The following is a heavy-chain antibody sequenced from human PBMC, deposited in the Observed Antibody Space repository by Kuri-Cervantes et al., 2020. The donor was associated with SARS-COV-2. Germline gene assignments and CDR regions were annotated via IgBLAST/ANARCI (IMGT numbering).Heavy chain of an antibody. Sequence: GGSLRLSCAASGFTFSSYAMHWVRQAPGKGLEWVAVISFDGSIKVYADTVKGRFTISRDNSKNTLNLQMSSLTTEDTAVYYCARDQVVEWRDYYYYMDVWGKGTTVTVSS. V-gene: IGHV3-30-3*01. CDR2: ISFDGSIK. CDR1: GFTFSSYA. CDR3: ARDQVVEWRDYYYYMDV. D-gene: IGHD2-15*01. J-gene: IGHJ6*03.